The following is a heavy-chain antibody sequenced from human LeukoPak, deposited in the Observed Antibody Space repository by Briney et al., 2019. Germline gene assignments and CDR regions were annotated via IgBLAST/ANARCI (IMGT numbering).Heavy chain of an antibody. Sequence: LRLSCAASGFTFSDYYMSWIRQAPGKGLEWIGSIYHSGSTYYNPSLKSRVTISVDTSKNQFSLKLSSVTAADTAVYYCARDRATGTTGGGSFDPWGQGTLVTVSS. D-gene: IGHD1-1*01. J-gene: IGHJ5*02. V-gene: IGHV4-38-2*02. CDR3: ARDRATGTTGGGSFDP. CDR1: GFTFSDYY. CDR2: IYHSGST.